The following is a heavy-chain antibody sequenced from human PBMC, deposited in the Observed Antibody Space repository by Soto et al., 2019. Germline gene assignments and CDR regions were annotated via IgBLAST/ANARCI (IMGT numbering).Heavy chain of an antibody. CDR2: SSGSGGST. CDR1: GFTFSNYA. V-gene: IGHV3-23*01. Sequence: EVQVLESGGGLGQPGGSLRLSCAASGFTFSNYAMAWVRQAPGKGLEWVSASSGSGGSTYYADSVKGRFTISRDNSKNTLYLQMNSLRAEDTAVYYCAKVTEYYDSSGYSPVEYFQYWGQGTLVTVSS. J-gene: IGHJ1*01. CDR3: AKVTEYYDSSGYSPVEYFQY. D-gene: IGHD3-22*01.